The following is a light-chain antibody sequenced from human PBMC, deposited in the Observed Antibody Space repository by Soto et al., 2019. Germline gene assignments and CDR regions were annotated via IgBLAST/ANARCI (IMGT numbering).Light chain of an antibody. CDR1: SSNIGSNT. CDR3: AAWDDSLNGYV. J-gene: IGLJ1*01. V-gene: IGLV1-44*01. Sequence: QSVLTQPPSASGTPGQKVTISCSGSSSNIGSNTVNWYQHLPGTAPKLLIYSNNLRPSGVPDRFSGSKSGTSVSLAISGLQSEDEADYYCAAWDDSLNGYVFGTGTKLTVL. CDR2: SNN.